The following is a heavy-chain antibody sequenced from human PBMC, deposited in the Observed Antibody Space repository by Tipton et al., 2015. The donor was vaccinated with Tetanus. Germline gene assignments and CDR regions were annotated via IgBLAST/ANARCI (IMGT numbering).Heavy chain of an antibody. Sequence: SLRLSCAASGLTLRSYSMNWVRQAPGKGLEWISYISTTSSTIYYADSVKGRFTISRDNAKNVLYLQMSSLRREDTAVYYCASSTVTRWGPGTLVTVSS. V-gene: IGHV3-48*01. CDR2: ISTTSSTI. CDR3: ASSTVTR. J-gene: IGHJ4*02. CDR1: GLTLRSYS. D-gene: IGHD4-17*01.